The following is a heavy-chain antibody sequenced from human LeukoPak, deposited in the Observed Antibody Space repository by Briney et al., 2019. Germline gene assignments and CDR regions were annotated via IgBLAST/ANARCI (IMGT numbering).Heavy chain of an antibody. V-gene: IGHV3-7*01. Sequence: GGSLRLSCAASGFTFSSYWMSWVRQAPGKGLEWVVNIKQDGSEKYYVDSVKGRFTISRDNAKNSLYLQMNSLRAEDTAVYYCARAGTPYLGGSGPFDYWGQGTLVTVSS. CDR3: ARAGTPYLGGSGPFDY. J-gene: IGHJ4*02. CDR1: GFTFSSYW. CDR2: IKQDGSEK. D-gene: IGHD3-16*01.